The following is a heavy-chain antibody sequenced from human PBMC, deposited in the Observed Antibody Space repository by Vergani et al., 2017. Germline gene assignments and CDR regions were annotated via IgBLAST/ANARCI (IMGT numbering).Heavy chain of an antibody. CDR2: ISGPCGST. J-gene: IGHJ6*03. Sequence: EVELLESGGGLVQPGGSLRLSCVASGFTFSSYAMTWVRQAPGKGLEWVSSISGPCGSTYYADSVKGRFTNSRDNAKNSLYLQMNSLRAEDTAVYYCARTPTIYSNYVPYYYYYMDVWGKGTTVTVSS. D-gene: IGHD4-11*01. CDR1: GFTFSSYA. V-gene: IGHV3-23*01. CDR3: ARTPTIYSNYVPYYYYYMDV.